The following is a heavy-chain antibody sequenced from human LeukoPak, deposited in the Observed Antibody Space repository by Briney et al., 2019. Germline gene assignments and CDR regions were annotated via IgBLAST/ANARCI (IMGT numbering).Heavy chain of an antibody. CDR2: ISYSGST. CDR1: GGAISSSSYY. V-gene: IGHV4-39*01. D-gene: IGHD6-19*01. J-gene: IGHJ3*02. CDR3: ARTVRQWLANDAFDI. Sequence: SETLSLTCTVSGGAISSSSYYWGWIRQPPGKGLERIGTISYSGSTYYNPSLKSRVTISADTPKNQVSLKVGSVTAADTAVYYCARTVRQWLANDAFDIWGQGTMVTVSS.